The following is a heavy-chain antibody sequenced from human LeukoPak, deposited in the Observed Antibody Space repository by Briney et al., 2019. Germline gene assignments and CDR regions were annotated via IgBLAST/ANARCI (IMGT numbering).Heavy chain of an antibody. Sequence: PGGSLRLSCAASGFTFSNYWMSWVRQAPGKGLEWISYISSSGSPIYYADSVKGRFTISRDNAKKSSDLQMTNLTAEDTAVYFCARGSRFDYWGQGAPVTVSS. CDR1: GFTFSNYW. V-gene: IGHV3-48*04. CDR3: ARGSRFDY. CDR2: ISSSGSPI. J-gene: IGHJ4*02.